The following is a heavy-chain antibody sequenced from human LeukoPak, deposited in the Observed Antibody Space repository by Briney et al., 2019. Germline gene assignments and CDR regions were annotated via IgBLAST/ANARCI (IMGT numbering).Heavy chain of an antibody. Sequence: GGSLRLSCAASGFTVSSNYMSWVRQAPGKGLEWVPVIYSGGSTYYADSVKGRFTISRDNSKNTLYLQMNSLRAEDTAVYYCTTALYDILTGYYYGMDVWGQGTTVTVSS. D-gene: IGHD3-9*01. CDR1: GFTVSSNY. J-gene: IGHJ6*02. V-gene: IGHV3-53*01. CDR3: TTALYDILTGYYYGMDV. CDR2: IYSGGST.